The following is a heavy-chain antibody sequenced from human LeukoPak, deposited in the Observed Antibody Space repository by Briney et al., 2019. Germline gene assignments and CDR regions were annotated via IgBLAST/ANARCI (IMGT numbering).Heavy chain of an antibody. J-gene: IGHJ3*02. CDR3: ARGFVGPNAFDI. CDR1: GGSFSGYY. Sequence: WETLTLTCAVYGGSFSGYYWSWIRQPPGKGLEWIGEINHSGSTNYNPSLKSRVTMSVDTSKNQVSLKLSSMTAADTAVYYCARGFVGPNAFDIWGQGTMVTVSS. V-gene: IGHV4-34*01. CDR2: INHSGST.